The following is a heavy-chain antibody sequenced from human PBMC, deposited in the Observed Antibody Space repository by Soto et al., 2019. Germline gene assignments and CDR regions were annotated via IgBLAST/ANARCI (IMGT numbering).Heavy chain of an antibody. CDR1: GYTFTSFA. CDR3: ARARAYYFYDIDV. CDR2: INAGNGNT. Sequence: QVQLVQSGAEVKKPGASVKVSCKASGYTFTSFAIHWVRQAPGQRLEWMGWINAGNGNTKYSQKFQGRVTITRDTSASTAYMELSGLRSEDTAVYYCARARAYYFYDIDVWGKGTTVTVSS. J-gene: IGHJ6*03. D-gene: IGHD6-6*01. V-gene: IGHV1-3*01.